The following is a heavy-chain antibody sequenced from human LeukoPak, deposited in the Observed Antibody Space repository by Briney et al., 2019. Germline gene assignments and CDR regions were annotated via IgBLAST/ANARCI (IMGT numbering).Heavy chain of an antibody. Sequence: KPSETLSLTCTVSGGSTRSYHWNWIRQPAGKEQEWVGRIFTTENTNYNPSLKSRVTMSIDTSKNQFSLKLNSVTAADTAVYYCARSAPPILGYSDYYYYVDVWGKGTTVTVSS. J-gene: IGHJ6*03. CDR1: GGSTRSYH. CDR3: ARSAPPILGYSDYYYYVDV. CDR2: IFTTENT. D-gene: IGHD2-15*01. V-gene: IGHV4-4*07.